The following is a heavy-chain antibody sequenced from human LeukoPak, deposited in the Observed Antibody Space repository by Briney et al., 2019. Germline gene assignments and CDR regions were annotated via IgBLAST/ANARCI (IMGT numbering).Heavy chain of an antibody. CDR3: ARDRRDYYDSSGYYSFFLF. Sequence: ASVKVSCKASGGTFSSYAISWVRQAPGQGLEWMGGIIPIFGTANYAQKFQGRVTITTDESTSTAYMELRSLRSDDTAVYYCARDRRDYYDSSGYYSFFLFWGQGTLVTVSS. CDR1: GGTFSSYA. CDR2: IIPIFGTA. D-gene: IGHD3-22*01. V-gene: IGHV1-69*05. J-gene: IGHJ4*02.